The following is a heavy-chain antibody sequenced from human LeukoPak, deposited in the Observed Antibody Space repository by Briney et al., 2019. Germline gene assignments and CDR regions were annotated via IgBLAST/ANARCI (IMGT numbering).Heavy chain of an antibody. J-gene: IGHJ4*02. V-gene: IGHV3-15*01. CDR2: IKQISNGGTT. Sequence: GGSLRLSCAASGFTLSNYWMSWVRQTPGKGLEWVGRIKQISNGGTTDYAVPVKDRFTISRDDSINTLYLQMNSLKTEDTAVYYCATGFSATSHDGYWGQGTLVTVSS. CDR3: ATGFSATSHDGY. D-gene: IGHD1-26*01. CDR1: GFTLSNYW.